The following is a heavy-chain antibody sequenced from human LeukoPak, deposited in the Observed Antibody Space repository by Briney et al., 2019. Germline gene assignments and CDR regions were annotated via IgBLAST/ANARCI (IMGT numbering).Heavy chain of an antibody. D-gene: IGHD2-8*01. V-gene: IGHV1-46*01. J-gene: IGHJ3*02. CDR1: GYXFTSHY. CDR3: AGGTTNTKGAFDM. Sequence: ASVKVSCKASGYXFTSHYIHWVRQAPGQGLEWMGIINPSDGSTSYAQKFQGRVTMTRDTSTTTVYMELSSLRSEDTAVYYCAGGTTNTKGAFDMWGQGTMVTVSS. CDR2: INPSDGST.